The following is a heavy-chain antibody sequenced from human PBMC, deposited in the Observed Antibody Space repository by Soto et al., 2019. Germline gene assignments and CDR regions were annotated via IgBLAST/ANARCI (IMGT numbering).Heavy chain of an antibody. CDR3: AKEAFDSTVTTYFDS. J-gene: IGHJ4*02. Sequence: EVQLVVSGGLVVRPGGSLRLSCAGSGFTFDDHTMHWVRQAPGKGLEWVSTVSGSVGGTYYADSVKGRFTISRDKSKNTLYLQMNSLRAEDTAVYYCAKEAFDSTVTTYFDSWGQGTLVTVSS. CDR2: VSGSVGGT. D-gene: IGHD4-17*01. V-gene: IGHV3-23*04. CDR1: GFTFDDHT.